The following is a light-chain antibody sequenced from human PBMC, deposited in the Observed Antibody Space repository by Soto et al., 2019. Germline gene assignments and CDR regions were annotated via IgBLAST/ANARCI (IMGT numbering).Light chain of an antibody. J-gene: IGLJ1*01. V-gene: IGLV2-14*03. CDR2: DVY. Sequence: QSVLTQPASVSGSPGQSITISSTGTSSDVDAYDYVSWYQQHPGKAPKLMIYDVYARPSGVSHRFSGSKSGNTASLTISGLQSDDEADYYCSSYTNTMSYVFGTGTKVTVL. CDR1: SSDVDAYDY. CDR3: SSYTNTMSYV.